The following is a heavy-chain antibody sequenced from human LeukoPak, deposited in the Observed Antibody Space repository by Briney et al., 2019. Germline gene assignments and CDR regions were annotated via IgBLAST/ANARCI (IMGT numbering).Heavy chain of an antibody. V-gene: IGHV3-23*01. CDR2: ISGSGGST. CDR3: AKRTSNWNYFDY. J-gene: IGHJ4*02. D-gene: IGHD1-20*01. Sequence: GGSLRLSCAASGFTFSSYAMGWVRQAPGKGLEWVSAISGSGGSTYYADSVKGRFTISRDNSKNTLYLQMNSLRAEGTAVYYCAKRTSNWNYFDYWGQGTLVTVSS. CDR1: GFTFSSYA.